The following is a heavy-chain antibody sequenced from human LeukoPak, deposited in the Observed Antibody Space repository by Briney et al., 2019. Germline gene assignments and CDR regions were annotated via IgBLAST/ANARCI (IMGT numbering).Heavy chain of an antibody. J-gene: IGHJ4*02. CDR3: ARGTNGIYDF. CDR1: GFTFSSYE. CDR2: ISSSGSTI. V-gene: IGHV3-48*03. Sequence: GGSLRLSCAASGFTFSSYEMDWVRQAPGKGLEWVSYISSSGSTIYYADSVKGRFTISRDNAKNSLYLQMNSLRVEDTAVYYCARGTNGIYDFWGQGTLVTVSS. D-gene: IGHD2-21*01.